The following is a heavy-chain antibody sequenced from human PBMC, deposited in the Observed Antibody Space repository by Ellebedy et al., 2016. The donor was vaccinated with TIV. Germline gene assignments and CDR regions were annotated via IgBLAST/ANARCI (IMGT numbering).Heavy chain of an antibody. CDR2: ISWNSGKI. CDR3: AGHGDRAMTH. Sequence: SLKISCAASGFTFDDYGMHWVRQAPGKGLEWVSGISWNSGKIGYADSVKGRFTISRDKSKNTMYLQMNSLRAEDTAVYYCAGHGDRAMTHWGQGTLVTVSS. CDR1: GFTFDDYG. J-gene: IGHJ4*02. D-gene: IGHD5-18*01. V-gene: IGHV3-9*01.